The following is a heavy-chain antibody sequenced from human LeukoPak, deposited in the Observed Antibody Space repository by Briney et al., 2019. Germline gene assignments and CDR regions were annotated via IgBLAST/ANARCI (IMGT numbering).Heavy chain of an antibody. Sequence: ASVKVSCKASGYKFTDYGVNWVRQAPGQGLEWMGWVNGIDGNTKYARNLQGRVTMTRDTSTSTAFMELRSLTSDDTAIYYCARPGSDRARGWGYFDSWGKGTLVTVSS. CDR3: ARPGSDRARGWGYFDS. CDR2: VNGIDGNT. V-gene: IGHV1-18*01. CDR1: GYKFTDYG. D-gene: IGHD3-10*01. J-gene: IGHJ4*02.